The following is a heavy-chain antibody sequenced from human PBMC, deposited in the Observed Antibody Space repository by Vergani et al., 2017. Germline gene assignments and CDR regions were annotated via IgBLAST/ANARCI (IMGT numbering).Heavy chain of an antibody. CDR3: AKGVYCSSTSCYEGRGYYYGMGV. CDR1: GFTFSSYE. J-gene: IGHJ6*02. Sequence: EVQLVESGGGLVQPGGSLRLSCAASGFTFSSYEMNWVRQVPGKELEWVSGISGSGGNTYYANSVKGRFTISRDNSKNTLYLQMNSLRADDTAVYYCAKGVYCSSTSCYEGRGYYYGMGVWGQXP. D-gene: IGHD2-2*01. CDR2: ISGSGGNT. V-gene: IGHV3-23*04.